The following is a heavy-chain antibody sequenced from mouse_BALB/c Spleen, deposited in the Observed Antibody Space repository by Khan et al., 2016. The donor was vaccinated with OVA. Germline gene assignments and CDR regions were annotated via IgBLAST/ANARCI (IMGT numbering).Heavy chain of an antibody. D-gene: IGHD2-3*01. V-gene: IGHV5-6-3*01. CDR1: GFTFRGIA. Sequence: EVELVESGGGLVQPGGSLKLSCAASGFTFRGIAMPWFRQSPDKSLELVATINGIGGSTYYPASVKGRFTISGDNAKNTLYLQMSSLKSEDTAMYDCARLENGYCGAYWGQGALITVSA. CDR2: INGIGGST. CDR3: ARLENGYCGAY. J-gene: IGHJ3*01.